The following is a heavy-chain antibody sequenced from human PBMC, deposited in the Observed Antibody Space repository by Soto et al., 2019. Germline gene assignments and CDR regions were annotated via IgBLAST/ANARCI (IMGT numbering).Heavy chain of an antibody. CDR3: ARRHGTTFDY. Sequence: ETLSLTCTVSGGSISSYYWSWIRQPPGKGLEWIGYIYYSGSTNYNPSLKSRVTISVDTSKNQFSLKLSSVTAADTAVYYCARRHGTTFDYWGQGTLVTVST. CDR1: GGSISSYY. D-gene: IGHD1-1*01. V-gene: IGHV4-59*08. CDR2: IYYSGST. J-gene: IGHJ4*02.